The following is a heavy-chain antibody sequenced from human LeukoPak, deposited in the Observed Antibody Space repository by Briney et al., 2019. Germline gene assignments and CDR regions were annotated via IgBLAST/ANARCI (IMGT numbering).Heavy chain of an antibody. V-gene: IGHV3-30*04. J-gene: IGHJ2*01. CDR2: ISYDGSNE. CDR1: GFTFSSYA. D-gene: IGHD5-12*01. CDR3: ARGRPGYSGYNVPWYFDL. Sequence: GGSLRLSCAASGFTFSSYAMHWVRQAPGKGLEWVAVISYDGSNEYYADSVKGRFTFSRDNSKNTLFLQMNSLSDEDTAVYYCARGRPGYSGYNVPWYFDLWGRGTLVTVSS.